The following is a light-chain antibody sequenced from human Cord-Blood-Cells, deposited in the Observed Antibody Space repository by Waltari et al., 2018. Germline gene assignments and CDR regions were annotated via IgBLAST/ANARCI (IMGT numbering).Light chain of an antibody. Sequence: QSALTQPASVSGSPGQSINISCTGPSSDVGRYNLVSWYQQHPCKAPKLMIYEVSKRRSGVSNRFSGSKSGNTASLTISGLQAEDEADYYCCSYAGSSTFPRVFGGGTKLTVL. CDR2: EVS. CDR3: CSYAGSSTFPRV. CDR1: SSDVGRYNL. V-gene: IGLV2-23*02. J-gene: IGLJ3*02.